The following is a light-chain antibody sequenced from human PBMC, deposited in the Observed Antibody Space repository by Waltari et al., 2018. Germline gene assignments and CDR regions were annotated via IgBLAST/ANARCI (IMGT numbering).Light chain of an antibody. CDR3: CSHAGSRHFV. Sequence: QSALTQPASVSGSPGQSLTLSCTGTRSDVGSNHIPWYQQHPGKAPKLMIYEVSERPSGVSTRFSGSKSGNTASLTISGLQAEDEADYYCCSHAGSRHFVFGSGTKVTVL. CDR1: RSDVGSNH. J-gene: IGLJ1*01. V-gene: IGLV2-23*02. CDR2: EVS.